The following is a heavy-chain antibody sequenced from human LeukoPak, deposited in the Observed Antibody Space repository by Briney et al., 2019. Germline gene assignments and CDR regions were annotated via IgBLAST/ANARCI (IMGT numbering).Heavy chain of an antibody. CDR3: ARATSDSYGYFVVFDY. CDR1: GGSVSSGSYY. Sequence: SETLSLTCTVSGGSVSSGSYYWSWIRQPPGKGLEWIGYIYYSGSTNYNPSLKSRVTISVDTSKNQLSLKLSSVTAADTAVYYCARATSDSYGYFVVFDYWGQGTLVTVSS. J-gene: IGHJ4*02. CDR2: IYYSGST. V-gene: IGHV4-61*01. D-gene: IGHD5-18*01.